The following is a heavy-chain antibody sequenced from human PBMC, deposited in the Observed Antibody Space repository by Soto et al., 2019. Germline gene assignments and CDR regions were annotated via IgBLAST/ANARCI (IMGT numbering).Heavy chain of an antibody. J-gene: IGHJ4*02. V-gene: IGHV3-21*04. CDR3: ARTVAAGTVDY. CDR2: ISSSSSNI. Sequence: PGGSLGLSCAASGFTFSSYSMNWVRQAPGKGLEWVASISSSSSNIYYADSVKGRFTISRDNSKNQFSLKLSSVTAADTAVYYCARTVAAGTVDYWGQGTLVTVSS. D-gene: IGHD6-13*01. CDR1: GFTFSSYS.